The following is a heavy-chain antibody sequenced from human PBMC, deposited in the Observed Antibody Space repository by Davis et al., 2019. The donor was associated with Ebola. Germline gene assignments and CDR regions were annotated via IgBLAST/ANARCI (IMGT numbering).Heavy chain of an antibody. CDR2: THFSSKWYH. CDR3: ARGWLRGGMDV. V-gene: IGHV6-1*01. D-gene: IGHD5-18*01. J-gene: IGHJ6*04. Sequence: HSQTLSLTCAISGDSVPSGGWNWIRQSPSRGLEWLGRTHFSSKWYHDYAVSVKSRITINPDTYKNHFSLQLNSVTPEDTALYYCARGWLRGGMDVWGEGTTVTVSS. CDR1: GDSVPSGG.